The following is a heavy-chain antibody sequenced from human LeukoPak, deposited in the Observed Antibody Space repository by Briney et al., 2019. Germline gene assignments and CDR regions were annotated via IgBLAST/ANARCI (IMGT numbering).Heavy chain of an antibody. V-gene: IGHV4-30-4*07. Sequence: SQTLSLTCTVSGGSISSGSYFWSWIRQPPGTGLEWIGYVFYSGTFHYNSSLKSRVTISLDTSTNQFSLRLNSVTAADTAVYYCARLDYADRSDAFDLWGQGTVVTVSS. CDR3: ARLDYADRSDAFDL. D-gene: IGHD4-17*01. CDR2: VFYSGTF. CDR1: GGSISSGSYF. J-gene: IGHJ3*01.